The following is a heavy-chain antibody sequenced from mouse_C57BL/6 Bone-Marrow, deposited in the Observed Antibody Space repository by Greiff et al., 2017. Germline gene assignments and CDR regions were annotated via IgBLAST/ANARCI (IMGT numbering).Heavy chain of an antibody. V-gene: IGHV5-9*01. J-gene: IGHJ1*03. CDR1: GFTFSSYT. Sequence: EVMLVESGGGLVKPGGSLKLSCAASGFTFSSYTMSWVRQTPEKRLQWVAAISGGGGDTYYPDSVKGRFTISRDNDKKILDLPMSSLRSEDTALYSCSRQVTTVLATKYFDVWGTGTTVTVSS. D-gene: IGHD1-1*01. CDR2: ISGGGGDT. CDR3: SRQVTTVLATKYFDV.